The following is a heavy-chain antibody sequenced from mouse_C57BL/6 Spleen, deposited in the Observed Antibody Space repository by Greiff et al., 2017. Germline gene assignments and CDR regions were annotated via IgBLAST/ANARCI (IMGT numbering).Heavy chain of an antibody. D-gene: IGHD1-1*01. CDR2: IWWDDDK. CDR3: TRMGYYGSSYVWYFDV. J-gene: IGHJ1*03. CDR1: GFSLSTFGMG. V-gene: IGHV8-8*01. Sequence: QVQLKESGPGILQPSQTLSLTCSFSGFSLSTFGMGVGWIRQPSGKGLEWLAHIWWDDDKYYNPALKSRLTISKDTSKNQVFLKIANVDTADTATYYCTRMGYYGSSYVWYFDVWGTGTTVTGSS.